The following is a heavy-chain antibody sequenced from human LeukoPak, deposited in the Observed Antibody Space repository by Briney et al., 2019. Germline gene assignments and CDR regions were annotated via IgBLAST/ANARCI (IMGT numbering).Heavy chain of an antibody. CDR2: IYYSGST. CDR1: GGSISSYY. CDR3: ARLDFRDGDYVFCY. J-gene: IGHJ4*02. D-gene: IGHD4-17*01. Sequence: PSETLSLTCTVSGGSISSYYWSWIRQPPGKELEWIGYIYYSGSTNYNPSLKSRVSISVDTSESQFSLILRSVTAADTAVYYCARLDFRDGDYVFCYWGQGTLVTVSS. V-gene: IGHV4-59*08.